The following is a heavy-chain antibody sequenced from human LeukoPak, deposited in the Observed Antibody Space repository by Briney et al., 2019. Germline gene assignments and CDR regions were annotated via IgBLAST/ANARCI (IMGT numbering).Heavy chain of an antibody. D-gene: IGHD3-16*02. CDR2: IYHSGST. CDR3: ARADYVWGSYRANDY. CDR1: GYSISSGYY. V-gene: IGHV4-38-2*01. J-gene: IGHJ4*02. Sequence: SETLSLTCAVSGYSISSGYYWGWIRQPPEKGLEWIGSIYHSGSTYYNPSLKSRVTISVDTSKNQFSLKLGSVTAADTAVYYCARADYVWGSYRANDYWGQGTLVTVSS.